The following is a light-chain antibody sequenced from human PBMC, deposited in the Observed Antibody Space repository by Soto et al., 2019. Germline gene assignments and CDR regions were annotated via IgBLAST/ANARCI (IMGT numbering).Light chain of an antibody. CDR2: SAY. CDR1: QGISSF. CDR3: QQLHTYPLT. Sequence: DIQLTQSPSFLSASVGDRVTVTCRASQGISSFLAWYQQKPGKAPQLLIYSAYTFQSGVPSRFSGSGSGTEFTLTISSLQPEDFATYYCQQLHTYPLTFGGGTKVDIK. J-gene: IGKJ4*01. V-gene: IGKV1-9*01.